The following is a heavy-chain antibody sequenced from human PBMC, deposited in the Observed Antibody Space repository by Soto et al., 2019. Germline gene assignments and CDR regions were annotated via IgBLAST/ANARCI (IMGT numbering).Heavy chain of an antibody. J-gene: IGHJ5*02. V-gene: IGHV5-10-1*01. D-gene: IGHD5-18*01. CDR2: IDPSDSYA. CDR3: GRVRVDKAEGGFDP. Sequence: GESLKLSCKASGYSFTTDWITWVRQMPGKGLEWMGRIDPSDSYANYSPSFQGHVTISADKSINTAYLQGSSLKASDTAIYYCGRVRVDKAEGGFDPWGQGTLVT. CDR1: GYSFTTDW.